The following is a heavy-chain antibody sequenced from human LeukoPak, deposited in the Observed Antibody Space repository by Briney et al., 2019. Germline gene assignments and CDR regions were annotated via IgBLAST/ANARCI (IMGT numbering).Heavy chain of an antibody. D-gene: IGHD2-15*01. CDR3: AKDAANLLYYFDH. Sequence: GGSLRLSCAASGFTFSDYYMSWIRQAPGKGLEWISFISSSSSYTNYADSVKGRFTISRDNAKNSLYLQMNSLRAEDTAVYYCAKDAANLLYYFDHWGQGALVTVSS. V-gene: IGHV3-11*06. CDR2: ISSSSSYT. CDR1: GFTFSDYY. J-gene: IGHJ4*02.